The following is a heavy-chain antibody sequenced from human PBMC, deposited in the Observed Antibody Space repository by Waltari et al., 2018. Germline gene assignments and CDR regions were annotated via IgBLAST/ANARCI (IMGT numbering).Heavy chain of an antibody. Sequence: QVQLQESGPGLVKPSETLSLTCTVSSGSINTGGYYWSWIRQHPGKGLEWIGYIYYTGSTYYNPSLKSRVTISMDTSMKQFSLRLSSVTAADTAVYYCARSPQRELLPGDPWGQGTLVTVSS. D-gene: IGHD1-26*01. CDR1: SGSINTGGYY. J-gene: IGHJ5*02. CDR3: ARSPQRELLPGDP. V-gene: IGHV4-31*03. CDR2: IYYTGST.